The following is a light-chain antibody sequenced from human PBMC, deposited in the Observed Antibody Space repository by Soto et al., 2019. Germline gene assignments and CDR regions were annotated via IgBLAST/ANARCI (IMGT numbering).Light chain of an antibody. J-gene: IGKJ5*01. CDR3: QQYVSLPIT. CDR2: GAS. V-gene: IGKV3-20*01. CDR1: QSVSNSY. Sequence: EIVLTQSPGTLSLSPGERATLSCRASQSVSNSYLAWYQQKPGQAPRLLIYGASSRATGIPDRFSGSGSGTDFTLTINRVAPEDFAVYYCQQYVSLPITFGQGTRLEI.